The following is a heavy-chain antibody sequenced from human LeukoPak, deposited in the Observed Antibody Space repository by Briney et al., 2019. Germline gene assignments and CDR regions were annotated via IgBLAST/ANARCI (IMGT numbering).Heavy chain of an antibody. CDR3: ARTTMVIHYYFDS. Sequence: GGSLRLSCAASGFTFSDHYMDWVRQAPGRGLERVGRIRNKANSYTTEYAASVKGRFTISRDDSRNSLSLQMKSLKTEDTAVYYCARTTMVIHYYFDSWGQGTLVTVSS. D-gene: IGHD4-23*01. V-gene: IGHV3-72*01. CDR2: IRNKANSYTT. CDR1: GFTFSDHY. J-gene: IGHJ4*02.